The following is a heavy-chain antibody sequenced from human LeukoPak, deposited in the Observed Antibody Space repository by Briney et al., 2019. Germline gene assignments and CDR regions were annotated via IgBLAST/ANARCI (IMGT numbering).Heavy chain of an antibody. V-gene: IGHV4-39*07. CDR1: GGSISSSSYY. J-gene: IGHJ3*02. CDR2: IYYSGST. Sequence: SETLSLTCTVSGGSISSSSYYWGWIRQPPGKGLEWIGSIYYSGSTYYNPSLKSRVTISVDTSKNQFSLKLSSVTAADTAVYYCAKEVGATHDAFDIWGQGTMVTVSS. CDR3: AKEVGATHDAFDI. D-gene: IGHD1-26*01.